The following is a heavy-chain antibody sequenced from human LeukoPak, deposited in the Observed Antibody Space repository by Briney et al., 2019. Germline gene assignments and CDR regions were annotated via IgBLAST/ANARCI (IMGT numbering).Heavy chain of an antibody. V-gene: IGHV3-53*01. Sequence: PGGSLRLSCAASGFTFSSYVMSWVRQAPGKGLEWVSVIYSGGSTYYADSVKGRFTISRDNSKNTLFLQMNSLRAEDTAVYYCARPHGGNYWYFDLWGRGTLVTVSS. J-gene: IGHJ2*01. D-gene: IGHD4-23*01. CDR1: GFTFSSYV. CDR3: ARPHGGNYWYFDL. CDR2: IYSGGST.